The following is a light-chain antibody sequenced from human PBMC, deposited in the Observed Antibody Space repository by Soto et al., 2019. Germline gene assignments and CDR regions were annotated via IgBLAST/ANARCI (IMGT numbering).Light chain of an antibody. CDR1: SSDVGAYNY. CDR2: DVS. CDR3: NSFTTSSTLV. J-gene: IGLJ2*01. Sequence: QSALTQPASVSGSPGQSITISCTGTSSDVGAYNYVSWYQHHPGKAPKLMIYDVSNRPSGVSNRFSGSKSGNTASLTISGLQAEYEAEYNCNSFTTSSTLVFGGGTKLTVL. V-gene: IGLV2-14*03.